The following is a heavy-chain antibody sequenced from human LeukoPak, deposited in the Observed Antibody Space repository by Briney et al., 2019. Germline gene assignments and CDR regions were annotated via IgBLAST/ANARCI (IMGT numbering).Heavy chain of an antibody. D-gene: IGHD3-3*02. Sequence: GGSLRLSCATSGFTFVDYGLSWVRRAPGKGLEWLCAINYNGAITDYADSVKGRFTISKDNAKNSLYLRMDSLRAEDTALYYCARDRLGPSFSVSHFDLWGQGTLVTVSS. CDR1: GFTFVDYG. CDR2: INYNGAIT. V-gene: IGHV3-20*04. CDR3: ARDRLGPSFSVSHFDL. J-gene: IGHJ4*02.